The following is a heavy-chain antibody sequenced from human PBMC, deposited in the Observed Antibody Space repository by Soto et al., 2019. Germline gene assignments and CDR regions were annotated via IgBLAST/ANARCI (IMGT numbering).Heavy chain of an antibody. D-gene: IGHD3-9*01. CDR3: ARKYDILTGPAY. CDR2: IYHSGST. Sequence: SETLSLTCAVSGYSISSGYYWGWIRQPPGKGLEWIGSIYHSGSTYYNPSLKSRVTISVDTSKNQFSLKLSSVTAADTAVYYCARKYDILTGPAYWGQGTLVTVSS. V-gene: IGHV4-38-2*01. J-gene: IGHJ4*02. CDR1: GYSISSGYY.